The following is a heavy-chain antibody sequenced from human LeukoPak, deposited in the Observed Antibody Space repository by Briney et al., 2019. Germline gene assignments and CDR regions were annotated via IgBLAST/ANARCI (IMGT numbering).Heavy chain of an antibody. CDR2: ISGSGGST. Sequence: GSLRLSCAASGFTFSSYAMSWVRQAPGRGLEWVSAISGSGGSTYYADSVKGRFTVSRDNSKNALYLQMNSLRAEDTAVYHCAKEDYDGSGSYLGYWGQGTLVTVSS. CDR3: AKEDYDGSGSYLGY. CDR1: GFTFSSYA. V-gene: IGHV3-23*01. D-gene: IGHD3-10*01. J-gene: IGHJ4*02.